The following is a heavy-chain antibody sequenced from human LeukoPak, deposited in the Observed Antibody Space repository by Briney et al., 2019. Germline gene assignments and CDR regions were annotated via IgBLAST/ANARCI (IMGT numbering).Heavy chain of an antibody. D-gene: IGHD1-7*01. CDR2: IKQDGSEK. V-gene: IGHV3-7*01. CDR1: GFTFSSYW. CDR3: ARLNWNYESYMDV. J-gene: IGHJ6*03. Sequence: GGSLRLSCAASGFTFSSYWTSWVRQAPGKGLEWVANIKQDGSEKYYVDSVKGRFTISRDNAKNSLYLQMNSLRAEDTAVYYCARLNWNYESYMDVWGKGATVTVSS.